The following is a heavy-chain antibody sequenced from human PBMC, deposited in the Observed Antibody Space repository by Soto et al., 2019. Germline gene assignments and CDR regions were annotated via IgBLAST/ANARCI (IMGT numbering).Heavy chain of an antibody. CDR2: IYYSGST. CDR3: ARCHCSSTSCYTKSKYYYYYMDV. V-gene: IGHV4-31*03. Sequence: TLSLTCTVSGGSISSGGYYWSWIRQHPGKGLEWIGYIYYSGSTYYNPSLKSRVTISVDTSKNQFSLKLSSVTAADTAVHYCARCHCSSTSCYTKSKYYYYYMDVWGKGTTVTVS. J-gene: IGHJ6*03. D-gene: IGHD2-2*01. CDR1: GGSISSGGYY.